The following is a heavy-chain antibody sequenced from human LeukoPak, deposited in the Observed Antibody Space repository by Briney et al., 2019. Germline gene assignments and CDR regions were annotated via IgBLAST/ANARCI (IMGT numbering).Heavy chain of an antibody. CDR2: INHSGST. J-gene: IGHJ6*02. CDR3: ARGRHEETTFRDYYYGLDV. V-gene: IGHV4-34*01. CDR1: GGSFSGYY. D-gene: IGHD4-11*01. Sequence: KPSETLSLTCAVYGGSFSGYYWRWSWLRQPPGKGLECGGEINHSGSTNYNPSLERRVTISVDTTKHQFSLRLTSVTAADTAVDYCARGRHEETTFRDYYYGLDVWGQGTTVTVSS.